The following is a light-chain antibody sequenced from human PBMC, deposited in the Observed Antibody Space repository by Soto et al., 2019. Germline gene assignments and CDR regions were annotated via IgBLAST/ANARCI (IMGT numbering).Light chain of an antibody. CDR2: WAS. J-gene: IGKJ1*01. V-gene: IGKV4-1*01. CDR1: QSVLYSSNNKNY. CDR3: QQYYSIPWT. Sequence: DIVMTQSPDSLAVSLGERATINCKSSQSVLYSSNNKNYLAWYQQQPGQPPKLLINWASTRESGVPDRFSGSGSGTDFTLTISSLQAEDVAVYYCQQYYSIPWTFGQGTKVDIK.